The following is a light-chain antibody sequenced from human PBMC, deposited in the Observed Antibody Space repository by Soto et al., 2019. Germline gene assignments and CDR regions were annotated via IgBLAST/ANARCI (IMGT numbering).Light chain of an antibody. CDR1: QSVSDN. Sequence: EILMTQSPVTLSVSPGERVTLSCRASQSVSDNLAWYQQKPGQAPSLLIYGAFTRATGVPARFSGAGSGTEFTLTISSLQSEDFALYYCLQYNDWPLTFGQGTKVDIK. CDR3: LQYNDWPLT. CDR2: GAF. V-gene: IGKV3-15*01. J-gene: IGKJ1*01.